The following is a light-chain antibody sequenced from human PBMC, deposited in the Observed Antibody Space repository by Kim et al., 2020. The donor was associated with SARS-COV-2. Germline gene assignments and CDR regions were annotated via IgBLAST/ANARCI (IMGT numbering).Light chain of an antibody. J-gene: IGKJ2*01. Sequence: PSSLSASVGDRVTITCQTSQDPNSYLNWYQQKPGEAPKLLIYDASYLETGVPSRFSGSRSGTDFTFTISSLQPEDFATYYCQQHQTFGQGTKLEI. V-gene: IGKV1-33*01. CDR2: DAS. CDR3: QQHQT. CDR1: QDPNSY.